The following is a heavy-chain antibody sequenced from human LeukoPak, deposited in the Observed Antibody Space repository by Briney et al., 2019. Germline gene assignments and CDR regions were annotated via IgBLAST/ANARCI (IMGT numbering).Heavy chain of an antibody. J-gene: IGHJ5*02. Sequence: GASVKVSCKASGYTFTGYYMHWVRQAPGQGLEWMGWINPQSGGTNYAQKFQGRATMTSDTSITTAYMELSSLTSDDTAVYYCANRAFGGDSPWGQGTPVTVSS. CDR2: INPQSGGT. CDR1: GYTFTGYY. D-gene: IGHD2-21*02. V-gene: IGHV1-2*02. CDR3: ANRAFGGDSP.